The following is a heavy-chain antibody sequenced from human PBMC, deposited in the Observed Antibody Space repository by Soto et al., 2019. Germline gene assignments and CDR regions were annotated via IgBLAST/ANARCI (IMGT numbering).Heavy chain of an antibody. J-gene: IGHJ6*02. V-gene: IGHV3-30*18. CDR2: ISYDGSNK. CDR1: GFTFSSYG. CDR3: AKDVVVGATTGLGDYYYYYGMDV. Sequence: QVQLVESGGGVVQPGRSLRLSCAASGFTFSSYGMHWVRQAPGKGLEWVAVISYDGSNKYYADSVKGRFTISRDNSKKTLCLQMNSLRAEDTAVYYCAKDVVVGATTGLGDYYYYYGMDVWGQGTTVTVSS. D-gene: IGHD1-26*01.